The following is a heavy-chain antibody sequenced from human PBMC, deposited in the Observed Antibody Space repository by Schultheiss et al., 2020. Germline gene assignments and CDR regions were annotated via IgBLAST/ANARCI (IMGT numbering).Heavy chain of an antibody. CDR3: ARVESSSFDY. Sequence: GGSLRLSCSASGFTFSSYAMHWVRQAPGKGLEWVAVISYDGSNKYYADSVKGRFTISRYNTNNSLFLQMNNLRAEDTAVYYCARVESSSFDYWGQGTLVTVSS. J-gene: IGHJ4*02. V-gene: IGHV3-30*04. CDR2: ISYDGSNK. CDR1: GFTFSSYA. D-gene: IGHD6-6*01.